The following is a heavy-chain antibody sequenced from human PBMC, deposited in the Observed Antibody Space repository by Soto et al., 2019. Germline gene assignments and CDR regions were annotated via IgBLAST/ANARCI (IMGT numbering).Heavy chain of an antibody. D-gene: IGHD5-18*01. CDR3: ASRGYSYGFSLGMDV. Sequence: SETLSLTCTVSGGSISGYYWSWIRQPPGKGLEWIGYMYKTGSTVYNPSFKSRVTISVDTSKNQFSLKLNSVTAAGTAVYYCASRGYSYGFSLGMDVWGQGTTVTVSS. CDR2: MYKTGST. CDR1: GGSISGYY. V-gene: IGHV4-59*01. J-gene: IGHJ6*02.